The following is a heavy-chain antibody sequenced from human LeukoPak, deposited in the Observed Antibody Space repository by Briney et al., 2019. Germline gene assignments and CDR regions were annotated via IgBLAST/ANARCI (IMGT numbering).Heavy chain of an antibody. CDR2: INHSGST. Sequence: PSETLSLTCAVYGGSFSGHYWSWIRQPPGKGLEWIGEINHSGSTNYNPSLKSRVTISVDTSKNQFSLKLSSVTAADTAVYYCARGFSHQHSSGWHRNWFDPWGQGTLVTVSS. V-gene: IGHV4-34*01. J-gene: IGHJ5*02. CDR3: ARGFSHQHSSGWHRNWFDP. D-gene: IGHD6-19*01. CDR1: GGSFSGHY.